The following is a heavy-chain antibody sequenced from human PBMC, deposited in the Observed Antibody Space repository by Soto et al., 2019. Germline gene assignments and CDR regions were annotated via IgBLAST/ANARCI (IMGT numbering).Heavy chain of an antibody. CDR2: INHSGST. CDR3: ARGIASGFDY. Sequence: PSETLSLTCAVYGGSFSGYYWSWIRQPPGKGLEWIGEINHSGSTNYNPSLKSRVTISVDKSKNQFSLKLSSVTAADTAVYYCARGIASGFDYWGQGTLVTVSS. CDR1: GGSFSGYY. D-gene: IGHD6-13*01. V-gene: IGHV4-34*01. J-gene: IGHJ4*02.